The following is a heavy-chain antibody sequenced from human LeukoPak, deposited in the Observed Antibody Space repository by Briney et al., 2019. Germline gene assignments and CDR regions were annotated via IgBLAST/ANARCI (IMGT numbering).Heavy chain of an antibody. CDR3: ARGGYYDSSGYYTTPSVPFDP. CDR1: GYTFTSYG. D-gene: IGHD3-22*01. Sequence: ASVKVSCKASGYTFTSYGISWVRQAPGQGLEWMGWISAYNGNTNYAQKLQGRVTMTTDTSTSTAYMELRSLRSDDTAVYYCARGGYYDSSGYYTTPSVPFDPWGQGTQVTVSS. V-gene: IGHV1-18*01. CDR2: ISAYNGNT. J-gene: IGHJ5*02.